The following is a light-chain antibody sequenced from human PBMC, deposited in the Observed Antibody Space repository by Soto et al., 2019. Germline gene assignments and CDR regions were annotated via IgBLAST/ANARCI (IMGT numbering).Light chain of an antibody. Sequence: EIVLTQSPGTLSLSPGERATHSCRASQSVSSGYLAWYQQKPGQAPRLLIYGASSRATGIPDRFSGSGSGTDFTLTISRLEPEDFAVYYCQQYGSSPLVTFGPGTKVDIK. CDR2: GAS. CDR1: QSVSSGY. V-gene: IGKV3-20*01. J-gene: IGKJ3*01. CDR3: QQYGSSPLVT.